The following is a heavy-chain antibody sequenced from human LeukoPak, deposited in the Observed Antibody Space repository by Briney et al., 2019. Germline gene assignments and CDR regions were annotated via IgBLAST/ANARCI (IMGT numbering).Heavy chain of an antibody. Sequence: SETLSLTCAVYGGSFSGYYWSWIRQPPGKGLEWIGSIYYSGSTYYNPSLKSRVTISVDTSKNQFSLKLSSVTAADTAVYYCARHDAAGFGIGWFDPWGQGTLVTVSS. J-gene: IGHJ5*02. V-gene: IGHV4-34*01. CDR3: ARHDAAGFGIGWFDP. CDR1: GGSFSGYY. CDR2: IYYSGST. D-gene: IGHD3-10*01.